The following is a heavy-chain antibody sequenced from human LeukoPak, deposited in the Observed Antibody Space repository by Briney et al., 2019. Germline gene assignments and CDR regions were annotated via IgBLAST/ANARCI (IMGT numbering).Heavy chain of an antibody. CDR3: ERHHRGRYSYGYEAGY. J-gene: IGHJ4*02. CDR1: GFTFSSYG. Sequence: GSLRLSCAASGFTFSSYGMHWVRQPPGKGLEWIGEINHSGSTNYNPSLKSRVTISVDTSKNQFPLKLISVTAADTAVYYCERHHRGRYSYGYEAGYWGQGTLVTVSS. D-gene: IGHD5-18*01. V-gene: IGHV4-34*01. CDR2: INHSGST.